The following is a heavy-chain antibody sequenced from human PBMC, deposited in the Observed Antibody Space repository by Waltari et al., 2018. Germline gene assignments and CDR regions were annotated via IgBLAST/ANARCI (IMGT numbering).Heavy chain of an antibody. J-gene: IGHJ6*02. CDR2: NHDSGDT. CDR3: ARVHGSESPLSWGTDV. Sequence: QVQLQESGPGLMKPSETLSLRRTVSGASFTTFYWRWIPQPPGRGLEYIGYNHDSGDTNYSPSLRSRVSMSMDTSKNQFSLKVSSVTAADSAVYYCARVHGSESPLSWGTDVWGQGTAVTVSS. V-gene: IGHV4-59*01. CDR1: GASFTTFY.